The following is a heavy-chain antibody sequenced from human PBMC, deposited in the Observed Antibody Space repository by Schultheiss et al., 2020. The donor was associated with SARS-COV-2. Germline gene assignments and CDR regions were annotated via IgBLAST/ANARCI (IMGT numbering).Heavy chain of an antibody. V-gene: IGHV3-48*02. Sequence: GGSLRLSCAASGFTVSSNYMSWVRQAPGKGLEWVSYISSSSSTIYYADSVKGRFTISRDNAKNSLYLQMNSLRDEDTAVYYCAREGRGCSGGSCYSDNWGQGTLVTVSS. CDR3: AREGRGCSGGSCYSDN. J-gene: IGHJ4*02. D-gene: IGHD2-15*01. CDR1: GFTVSSNY. CDR2: ISSSSSTI.